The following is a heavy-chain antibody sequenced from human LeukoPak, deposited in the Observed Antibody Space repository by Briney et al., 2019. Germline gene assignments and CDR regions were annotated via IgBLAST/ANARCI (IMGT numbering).Heavy chain of an antibody. CDR1: GYTFTSYY. D-gene: IGHD5-18*01. Sequence: ASVKVSCKASGYTFTSYYMHWVRQAPGQGLEWMGIINPSGDSTTYAQKFQGRVTMTRDTSTSTVYMELSSLRSEDTAVYYCARDGDTYGYYYYGLDVWGQGTTVTVSS. J-gene: IGHJ6*02. V-gene: IGHV1-46*01. CDR3: ARDGDTYGYYYYGLDV. CDR2: INPSGDST.